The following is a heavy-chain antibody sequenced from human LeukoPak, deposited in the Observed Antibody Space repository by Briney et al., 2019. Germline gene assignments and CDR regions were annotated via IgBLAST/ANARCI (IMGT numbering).Heavy chain of an antibody. Sequence: TGGSLTLSCAASGFTFSGSAMHWVRQASGKGLEWVGRIRSKANSYATAYAASVKGRFTISRDDSKNTAYLQMNSLKTEDTAVYYCTIVVVPAAIFWSDAFDIWGQGTMVTVSS. CDR2: IRSKANSYAT. V-gene: IGHV3-73*01. CDR1: GFTFSGSA. D-gene: IGHD2-2*01. J-gene: IGHJ3*02. CDR3: TIVVVPAAIFWSDAFDI.